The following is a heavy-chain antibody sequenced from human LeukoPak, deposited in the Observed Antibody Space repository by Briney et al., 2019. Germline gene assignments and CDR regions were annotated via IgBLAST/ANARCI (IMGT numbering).Heavy chain of an antibody. Sequence: ASVKVSCKASGYTFTSYDINWVRQATGQGLEWMGWMNPNSGNTGYAQKFQDRVTMTRNTSISTAYMELSSLRSEDTAVYYCARGYSSGYYYQGWFDPWGQGTLVTVSS. CDR1: GYTFTSYD. V-gene: IGHV1-8*01. CDR3: ARGYSSGYYYQGWFDP. J-gene: IGHJ5*02. D-gene: IGHD3-22*01. CDR2: MNPNSGNT.